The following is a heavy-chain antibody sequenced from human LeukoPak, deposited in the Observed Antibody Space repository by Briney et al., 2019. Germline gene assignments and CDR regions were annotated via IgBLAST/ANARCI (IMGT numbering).Heavy chain of an antibody. Sequence: SVKVSCKASGGTFSSYAISWVRQAPGQGLEWMGGIIPIFGTANYAQKFQGRVTITADESTSTAYMELSSLRSEDTAVYYRARVGANYDFWSGYYSGAFDIWGQGTMVTVSS. CDR3: ARVGANYDFWSGYYSGAFDI. CDR2: IIPIFGTA. V-gene: IGHV1-69*13. D-gene: IGHD3-3*01. CDR1: GGTFSSYA. J-gene: IGHJ3*02.